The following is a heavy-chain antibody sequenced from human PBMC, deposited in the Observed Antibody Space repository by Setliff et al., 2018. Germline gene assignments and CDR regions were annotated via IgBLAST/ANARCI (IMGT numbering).Heavy chain of an antibody. CDR1: GLTFNSYA. Sequence: PGGSLRLSCAASGLTFNSYAMSWVRQAPGKGLEYVSAISSNGGRLSYANSVKGRFTISRDISKNTLYLQMDSLRHEDTAVYYCARVAEYDTIDIWGQGTMVTVSS. CDR2: ISSNGGRL. CDR3: ARVAEYDTIDI. V-gene: IGHV3-64*01. J-gene: IGHJ3*02. D-gene: IGHD3-16*01.